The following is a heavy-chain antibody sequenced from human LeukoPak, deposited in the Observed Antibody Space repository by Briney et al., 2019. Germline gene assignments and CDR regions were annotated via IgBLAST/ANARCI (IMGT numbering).Heavy chain of an antibody. CDR2: IYHSGST. Sequence: SQTLSLTCTVSGGSISSGGYYWSWIRQPPGKGLEWIGYIYHSGSTYYNPSLKSRVTISVDRSKNQFSLKLSSVTAADTAVYYCARDLVSGSYFGYWGQGTLVTVSS. CDR1: GGSISSGGYY. V-gene: IGHV4-30-2*01. CDR3: ARDLVSGSYFGY. D-gene: IGHD1-26*01. J-gene: IGHJ4*02.